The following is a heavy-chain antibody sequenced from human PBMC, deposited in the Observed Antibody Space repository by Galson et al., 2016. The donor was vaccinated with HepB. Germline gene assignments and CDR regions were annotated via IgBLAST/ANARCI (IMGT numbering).Heavy chain of an antibody. D-gene: IGHD3-22*01. Sequence: SLRLSCAASGFTFSGYGMHWVRQAPGKGLEWVSAISRSGDRTKYADSVEGRFSISRDNSKDTTYLHMTGLRVEDTAVYFCAKWGPHHDTGGYYYPRGWGQGTLVTVSS. J-gene: IGHJ4*02. CDR1: GFTFSGYG. V-gene: IGHV3-23*01. CDR2: ISRSGDRT. CDR3: AKWGPHHDTGGYYYPRG.